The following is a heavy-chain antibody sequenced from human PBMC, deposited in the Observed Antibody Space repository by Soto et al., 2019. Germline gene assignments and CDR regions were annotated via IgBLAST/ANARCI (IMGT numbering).Heavy chain of an antibody. CDR1: RYTFTTYG. V-gene: IGHV1-18*01. D-gene: IGHD2-15*01. CDR2: ISAHNDNA. CDR3: ARDCGCSGGTWFDTFDI. Sequence: QVQLVQSGAEVKKPGASVKVSCKASRYTFTTYGFSWVRQAPGPGLEWMGWISAHNDNARYAQKFQGRVTMTTDTSTSTAYMELRSLRSYDTAVYYCARDCGCSGGTWFDTFDIWGQGTMVTVAS. J-gene: IGHJ3*02.